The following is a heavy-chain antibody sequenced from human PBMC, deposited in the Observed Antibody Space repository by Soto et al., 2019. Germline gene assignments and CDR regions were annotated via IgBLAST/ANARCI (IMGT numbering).Heavy chain of an antibody. D-gene: IGHD3-22*01. J-gene: IGHJ4*02. CDR3: TTDTSTYYYDSSGYGVDY. CDR1: GFTFSNAW. CDR2: IKSKTDGGTT. V-gene: IGHV3-15*07. Sequence: GGSLRLSCAASGFTFSNAWMNWVRQAPGKGLEWVGRIKSKTDGGTTDYAAPVKGRFTISRDDSKNTLYLQMNSLKTEDTAVYYCTTDTSTYYYDSSGYGVDYWGQGTLVTVSS.